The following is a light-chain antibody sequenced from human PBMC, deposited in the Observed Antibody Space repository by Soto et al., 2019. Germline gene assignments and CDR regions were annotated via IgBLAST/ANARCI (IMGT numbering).Light chain of an antibody. CDR2: GAS. V-gene: IGKV3-15*01. CDR1: QSVSLN. CDR3: QQYNDWPPIT. J-gene: IGKJ5*01. Sequence: ETLMTQSPATLSVSPGERVTLSCRASQSVSLNLAWYQQKPGQAPRLLIYGASTRPIGIPDRLTGSGSGTEFTLSITDLQAEDFALYYCQQYNDWPPITFGQGTRLEIK.